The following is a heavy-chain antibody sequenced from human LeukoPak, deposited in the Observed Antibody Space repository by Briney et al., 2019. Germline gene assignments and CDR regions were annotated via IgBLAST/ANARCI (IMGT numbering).Heavy chain of an antibody. CDR2: IYYSGST. CDR1: GGSISSSNSY. V-gene: IGHV4-31*03. J-gene: IGHJ4*02. D-gene: IGHD3-22*01. Sequence: PSETLSLTCIVSGGSISSSNSYWDWIRQHPGKGLEWIGYIYYSGSTYYNPSLKSRVTISVDTSKNQFSLKLSSVTAADTAVYYCATYYDSSGYKLDYWGQGTLVTVSS. CDR3: ATYYDSSGYKLDY.